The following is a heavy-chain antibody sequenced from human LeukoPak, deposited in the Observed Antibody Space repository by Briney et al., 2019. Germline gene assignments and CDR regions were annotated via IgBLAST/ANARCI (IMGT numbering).Heavy chain of an antibody. J-gene: IGHJ4*02. CDR2: ISGSGGST. Sequence: PSETLSLTCTVSGGSISSYYWSWIRQPPGKGLEWVSAISGSGGSTYYADSVKGRFTISRDNSKNTLYLQMNSLRAEDTAVYYCAKSELRYFDWFLPFDYWGQGTLVTVSS. V-gene: IGHV3-23*01. D-gene: IGHD3-9*01. CDR3: AKSELRYFDWFLPFDY. CDR1: GGSISSYY.